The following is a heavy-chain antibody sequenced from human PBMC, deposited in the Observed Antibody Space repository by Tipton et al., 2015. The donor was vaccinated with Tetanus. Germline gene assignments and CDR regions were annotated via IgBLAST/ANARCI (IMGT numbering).Heavy chain of an antibody. D-gene: IGHD3-10*01. CDR2: MSYDGTNE. Sequence: SLRLSCVGSRFTFSSYAFTWVRQTPGKGLEGVAIMSYDGTNEYYAKSVKGRFTISRDNSKNTVYLQMNSLRPEDTAVYYCARSGFYGSGLKYFYGMGVWGQGTTVTVSS. J-gene: IGHJ6*02. CDR1: RFTFSSYA. V-gene: IGHV3-30-3*01. CDR3: ARSGFYGSGLKYFYGMGV.